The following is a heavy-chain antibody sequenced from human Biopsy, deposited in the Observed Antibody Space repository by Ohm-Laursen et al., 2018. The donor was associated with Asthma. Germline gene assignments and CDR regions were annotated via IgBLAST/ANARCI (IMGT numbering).Heavy chain of an antibody. CDR1: PGSFSGFF. CDR2: IYYSGRT. J-gene: IGHJ2*01. Sequence: SETLSLTCYVYPGSFSGFFWTWIRQSPGKGLEWIGGIYYSGRTYYNPSLESRVTISADTSKNHFSLKVPSVTAADTAVYYCARAVSSSSYWYFDLWGRGDLVTVSS. V-gene: IGHV4-34*01. D-gene: IGHD6-6*01. CDR3: ARAVSSSSYWYFDL.